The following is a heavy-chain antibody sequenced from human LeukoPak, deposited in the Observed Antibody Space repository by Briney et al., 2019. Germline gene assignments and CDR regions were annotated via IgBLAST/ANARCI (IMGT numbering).Heavy chain of an antibody. CDR2: INPNSGGT. CDR1: GYTFTRYY. J-gene: IGHJ4*02. V-gene: IGHV1-2*02. CDR3: ARDFRGLLWFRELKY. D-gene: IGHD3-10*01. Sequence: GASVKVSCKASGYTFTRYYMQWVRQAPGQGLEWMGWINPNSGGTNYAQKFQGRVTMTRDTSIGTAYMELSRLRSDDTAVYYCARDFRGLLWFRELKYWGQGTLVTVSS.